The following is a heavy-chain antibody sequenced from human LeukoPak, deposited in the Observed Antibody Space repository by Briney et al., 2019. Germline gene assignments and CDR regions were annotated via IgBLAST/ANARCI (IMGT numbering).Heavy chain of an antibody. CDR3: ATQSTGVASNFDS. V-gene: IGHV4-59*01. J-gene: IGHJ4*02. CDR2: IYYSGNT. CDR1: GGSISSYC. D-gene: IGHD2-21*01. Sequence: SETLSLTCTVSGGSISSYCWSWIRQPPGQGLEWNGNIYYSGNTNHNPPHRSRVTISVKTTKNQSSLKLSSVTAADTAEYYCATQSTGVASNFDSWGQGALVTVSS.